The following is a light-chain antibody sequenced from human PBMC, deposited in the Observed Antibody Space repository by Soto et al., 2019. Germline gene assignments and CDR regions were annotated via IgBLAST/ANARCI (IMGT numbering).Light chain of an antibody. J-gene: IGLJ1*01. CDR3: SSYTSSNTLEV. CDR2: DVT. CDR1: SRDVGRSNY. Sequence: QSVLILLDSVSGSPGQSSSISCPGKSRDVGRSNYVAWYQHHPPRAPKLLINDVTYRPSGVSSRFSGSKSGNTASMTISGLQAEDEADYYCSSYTSSNTLEVFGVGTKVNV. V-gene: IGLV2-14*01.